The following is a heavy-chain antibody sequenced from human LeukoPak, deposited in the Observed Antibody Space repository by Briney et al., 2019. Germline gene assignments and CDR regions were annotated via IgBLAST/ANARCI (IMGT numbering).Heavy chain of an antibody. CDR1: GGSINSYY. Sequence: SETMSLTCTVSGGSINSYYWSWIRQPPGRGLEWIGSIHYSGSTSYNPSLRSRVTISVDKSKNQFSLKVNSVTAADTAVYYCARVDSGSLLDYWGRGTLVTVSS. CDR3: ARVDSGSLLDY. CDR2: IHYSGST. V-gene: IGHV4-59*12. J-gene: IGHJ4*02. D-gene: IGHD3-22*01.